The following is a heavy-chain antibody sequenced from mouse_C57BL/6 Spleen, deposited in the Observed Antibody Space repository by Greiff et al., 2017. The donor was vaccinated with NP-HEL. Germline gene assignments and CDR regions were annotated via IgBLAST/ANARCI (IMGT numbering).Heavy chain of an antibody. J-gene: IGHJ2*01. Sequence: QVHVKQPGAELVKPGASVKLSCKASGYTFTSYWMHWVKQRPGQGLEWIGMIHPNSGSTNYNEKFKSKATLTVDKSSSTAYMQLSSLTSEDSAVYYCAREVGITTVVAKYFDYWGQGTTLTVSS. CDR3: AREVGITTVVAKYFDY. D-gene: IGHD1-1*01. V-gene: IGHV1-64*01. CDR1: GYTFTSYW. CDR2: IHPNSGST.